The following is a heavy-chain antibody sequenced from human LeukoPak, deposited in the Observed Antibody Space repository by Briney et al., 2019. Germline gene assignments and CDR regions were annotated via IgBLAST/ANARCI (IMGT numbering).Heavy chain of an antibody. CDR2: ISWNSGSI. V-gene: IGHV3-9*01. CDR3: AKDIGPPDSGWYYFDY. Sequence: GRSLRLSCAASGFTFDDYAMHWVRQVPGKGLEWVSGISWNSGSIGYADSVKGRFTISRDNAENSLYLQMNSLRAEDTALYYCAKDIGPPDSGWYYFDYWGQGTLVTLSS. CDR1: GFTFDDYA. D-gene: IGHD6-19*01. J-gene: IGHJ4*02.